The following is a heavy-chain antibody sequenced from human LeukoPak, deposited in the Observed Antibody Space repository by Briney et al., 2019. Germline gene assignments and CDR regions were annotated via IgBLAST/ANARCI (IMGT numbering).Heavy chain of an antibody. CDR2: ISYDGSNK. V-gene: IGHV3-30*04. Sequence: PRGSLRLSCAASGFTFSSYALHWVRQAPGKGLEWVAVISYDGSNKYYADSVKGRFTISRDNSKNTLYLQMNSLRAEDTAVYYCARGVDSSGYQPIDYWGQGTLVTVSS. D-gene: IGHD3-22*01. CDR3: ARGVDSSGYQPIDY. J-gene: IGHJ4*02. CDR1: GFTFSSYA.